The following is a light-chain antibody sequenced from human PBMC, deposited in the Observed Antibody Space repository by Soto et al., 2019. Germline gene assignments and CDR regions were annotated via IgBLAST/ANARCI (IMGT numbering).Light chain of an antibody. Sequence: QSVLTQPPSVSEAPGQRVTISCTGSSSNIGAGYEAHWYQQVPGTAPKLLLYEDNNRPSGVPDRFSSSKSGTSASLAITGLQAEDEAEYYCQSYDSILSGYVFGTGTKLTVL. CDR3: QSYDSILSGYV. J-gene: IGLJ1*01. CDR2: EDN. CDR1: SSNIGAGYE. V-gene: IGLV1-40*01.